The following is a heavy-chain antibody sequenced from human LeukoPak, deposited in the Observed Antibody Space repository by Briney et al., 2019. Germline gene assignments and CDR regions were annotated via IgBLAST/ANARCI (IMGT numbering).Heavy chain of an antibody. V-gene: IGHV3-30-3*01. CDR2: ISYDGSNK. Sequence: GRSLRLSCAASGFTFSSYAMHWVRQAPGKGLEWVAVISYDGSNKYFADSVKGRFTISRDNSKNTLYLQMNSLRAEDTAVYYCARRIPLDYWGQGTLVTVSS. CDR3: ARRIPLDY. CDR1: GFTFSSYA. D-gene: IGHD5-18*01. J-gene: IGHJ4*02.